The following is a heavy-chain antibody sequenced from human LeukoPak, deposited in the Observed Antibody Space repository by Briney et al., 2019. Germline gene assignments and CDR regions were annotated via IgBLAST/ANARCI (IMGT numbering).Heavy chain of an antibody. Sequence: ASVKVSCKASGYTFTSYYMHWVRQAPGQGLEWMGIINPSGGSTSYAQEFQGRVTMTRDTSTSTVYMELSSLRSEDTAVYYCARDFGPVDGTIFGVVISAYGMDVWGQGTTVTVSS. V-gene: IGHV1-46*01. CDR3: ARDFGPVDGTIFGVVISAYGMDV. D-gene: IGHD3-3*01. J-gene: IGHJ6*02. CDR1: GYTFTSYY. CDR2: INPSGGST.